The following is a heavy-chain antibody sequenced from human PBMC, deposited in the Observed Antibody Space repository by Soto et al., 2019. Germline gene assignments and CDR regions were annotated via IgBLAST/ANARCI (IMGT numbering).Heavy chain of an antibody. CDR1: GDSVSSNSAA. V-gene: IGHV6-1*01. J-gene: IGHJ1*01. D-gene: IGHD4-4*01. CDR2: TYYRSKWYN. Sequence: SQTLSLTCAISGDSVSSNSAAWNWIRQSPSRGLEWLGRTYYRSKWYNDYAVSVKSRITINPDTSKNQFSLQLNSVTPEDTAVYYCAREENFIRSNYGQAEYTHHSGQSTLLTVS. CDR3: AREENFIRSNYGQAEYTHH.